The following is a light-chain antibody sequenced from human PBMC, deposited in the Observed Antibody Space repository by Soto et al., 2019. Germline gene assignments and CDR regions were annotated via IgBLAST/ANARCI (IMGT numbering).Light chain of an antibody. CDR3: QHRYSTPPFT. CDR2: GAS. J-gene: IGKJ3*01. Sequence: DIQMTQSPSSLSASVGDRVTITCRASESISRYLNWYQQKPGKAPKLLIYGASTLQSGVPSRFSGSGSGTDFTLTISNLQPEDFATYSCQHRYSTPPFTFGPGTKVDI. V-gene: IGKV1-39*01. CDR1: ESISRY.